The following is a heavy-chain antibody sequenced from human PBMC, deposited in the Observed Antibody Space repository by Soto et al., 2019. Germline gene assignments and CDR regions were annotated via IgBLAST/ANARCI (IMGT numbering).Heavy chain of an antibody. CDR3: ARHLTTVTTGGPAYFDY. CDR2: IYYSGST. Sequence: PSETLSPTCTVSGGSISSSSYYWGWIRQPPGKGLEWIGSIYYSGSTYYNPSLKSRVTISVDTSKNQFSLKLSSVTAADTAVYYCARHLTTVTTGGPAYFDYWGQGTLVTVSS. J-gene: IGHJ4*02. D-gene: IGHD4-4*01. V-gene: IGHV4-39*01. CDR1: GGSISSSSYY.